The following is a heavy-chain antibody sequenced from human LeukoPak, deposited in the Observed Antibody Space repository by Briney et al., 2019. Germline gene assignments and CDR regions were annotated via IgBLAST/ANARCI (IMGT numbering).Heavy chain of an antibody. J-gene: IGHJ5*02. CDR2: IHFSGGT. CDR3: ARRVQMSSASATSNTWLDP. CDR1: GDSISNYY. V-gene: IGHV4-59*01. Sequence: SETLSLTCTVSGDSISNYYWNWIRQPPGKGLEWIGHIHFSGGTIYNPSLKSRVTISLDSAKNQFSLRLMSVTAADTAVYYCARRVQMSSASATSNTWLDPWGQGTLVSVSP. D-gene: IGHD3-10*01.